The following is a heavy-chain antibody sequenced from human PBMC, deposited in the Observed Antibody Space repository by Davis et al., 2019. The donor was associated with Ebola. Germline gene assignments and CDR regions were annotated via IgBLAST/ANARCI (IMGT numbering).Heavy chain of an antibody. D-gene: IGHD1-26*01. J-gene: IGHJ4*02. V-gene: IGHV5-51*01. Sequence: GESLKISCQGSGYSFTSYWISWVRQMPGKGLEWMGNIYPGDSDSRYSPSFQGQVTLSADKSISTAYLQWKSLRASDTAIYYCARQGGGSGRLTSFDSWGQGTLVTVSS. CDR3: ARQGGGSGRLTSFDS. CDR2: IYPGDSDS. CDR1: GYSFTSYW.